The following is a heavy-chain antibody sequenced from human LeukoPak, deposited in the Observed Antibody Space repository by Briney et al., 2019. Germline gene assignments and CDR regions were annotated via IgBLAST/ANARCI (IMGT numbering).Heavy chain of an antibody. D-gene: IGHD6-6*01. CDR2: INGDGRNI. CDR1: GFTFSSYW. J-gene: IGHJ4*02. CDR3: ARDYEDSSSLFDY. Sequence: GGSLRLSCVASGFTFSSYWMHWVRQDPRKGLVWVSRINGDGRNINYADSVKGRFTISRDNSKNTLYLQMNSLRAEDTAVYYCARDYEDSSSLFDYWGQGTLVTVSS. V-gene: IGHV3-74*01.